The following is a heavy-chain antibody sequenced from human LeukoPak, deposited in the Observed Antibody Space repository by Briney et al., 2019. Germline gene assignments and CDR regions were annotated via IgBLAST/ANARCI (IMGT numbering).Heavy chain of an antibody. J-gene: IGHJ5*02. D-gene: IGHD6-6*01. CDR3: ARDLGDLSSLDP. V-gene: IGHV1-8*01. Sequence: ASVKVSCKASGYTFTSYDINWVRQATGQRLEWMGWMNPNSGSTGYAQKFQGRVTMTRNTSISTAYMELSSLRSEDTAVYYCARDLGDLSSLDPWGQGTLVTVSS. CDR1: GYTFTSYD. CDR2: MNPNSGST.